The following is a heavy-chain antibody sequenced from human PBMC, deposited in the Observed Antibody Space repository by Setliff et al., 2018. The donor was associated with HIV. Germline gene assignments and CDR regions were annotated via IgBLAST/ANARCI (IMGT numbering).Heavy chain of an antibody. V-gene: IGHV3-11*01. CDR1: GGSIDNNKYY. CDR3: ARGRCSDAACFFDY. Sequence: PSETLSLTCSVSGGSIDNNKYYWTWVRQAPGKGLEWLSYIKTDGGTTYDADSVEGRFTISRDNAKNSLYLQMDNLTVDDTAVYFCARGRCSDAACFFDYWGQGTLVTVSS. D-gene: IGHD3-16*01. CDR2: IKTDGGTT. J-gene: IGHJ4*02.